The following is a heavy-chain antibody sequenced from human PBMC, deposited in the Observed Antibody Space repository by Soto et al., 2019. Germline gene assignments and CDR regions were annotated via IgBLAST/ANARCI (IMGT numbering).Heavy chain of an antibody. CDR2: INPNSGGT. CDR3: AWLYCICTDCYDLLDV. CDR1: GYTFTGYY. Sequence: ASVKVSCKASGYTFTGYYMHWVRQAPGQGLEWMGWINPNSGGTNYAQKFQGWVTMTRDTSTSTAYMELSRLRSDDTAVYYCAWLYCICTDCYDLLDVRAQRTTDTGSS. J-gene: IGHJ6*02. D-gene: IGHD2-2*01. V-gene: IGHV1-2*04.